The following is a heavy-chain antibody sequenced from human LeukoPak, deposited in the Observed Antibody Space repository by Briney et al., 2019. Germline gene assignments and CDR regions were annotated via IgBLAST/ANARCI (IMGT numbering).Heavy chain of an antibody. CDR1: GFTFSSYV. J-gene: IGHJ4*02. CDR2: ISYDGSNE. CDR3: ASARYFDY. V-gene: IGHV3-30*04. Sequence: GGSLRLSCAASGFTFSSYVMHWVRQAPGKGLEWVAIISYDGSNEYYADSVKGRFTISRDNSKNTLYLQMNSLRAEDTAVYYCASARYFDYWGQGTLVTVSS.